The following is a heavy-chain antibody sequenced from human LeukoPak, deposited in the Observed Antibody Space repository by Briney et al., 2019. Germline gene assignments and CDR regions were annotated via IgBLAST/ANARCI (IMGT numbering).Heavy chain of an antibody. CDR2: ISSSTGTI. CDR3: ARDPCSGGGCYYNWFDP. J-gene: IGHJ5*02. D-gene: IGHD2-15*01. Sequence: PGGSLRLSCAASGFNFSIYSMNWVRQAPGKGLEWVSYISSSTGTIYYVDSVKGRFTISRDNAKNTLYLQMNSLRAEDTAVYYCARDPCSGGGCYYNWFDPWGQGTLVTVSS. V-gene: IGHV3-48*04. CDR1: GFNFSIYS.